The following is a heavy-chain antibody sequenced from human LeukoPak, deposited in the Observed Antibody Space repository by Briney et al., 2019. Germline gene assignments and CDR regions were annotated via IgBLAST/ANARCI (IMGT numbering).Heavy chain of an antibody. Sequence: QPGGSLRLSCAASGFTFNTYAMSWVRQAPGKGLEWASAISGSGGSTYYADSVKGRFTISRDISKNTLSLHMNSLRADDTAVYYCAKDSSNWPTYYFDFWGQGTLVTVSS. CDR1: GFTFNTYA. D-gene: IGHD6-13*01. CDR2: ISGSGGST. V-gene: IGHV3-23*01. CDR3: AKDSSNWPTYYFDF. J-gene: IGHJ4*02.